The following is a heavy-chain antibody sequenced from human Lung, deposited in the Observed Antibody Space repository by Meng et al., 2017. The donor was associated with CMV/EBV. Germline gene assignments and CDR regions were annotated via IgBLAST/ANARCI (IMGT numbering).Heavy chain of an antibody. CDR1: GFTFSSYA. Sequence: GESXKISCAASGFTFSSYAMSWVRQAPGKGLEWVSVIYSGGSSTYYADPVKGRFTISRDNSKKTMYMQMHSLRAEDTAVYYCAKHRDASSTSCSIRFDYWGQGXLVTVSS. V-gene: IGHV3-23*03. D-gene: IGHD2-2*01. J-gene: IGHJ4*02. CDR2: IYSGGSST. CDR3: AKHRDASSTSCSIRFDY.